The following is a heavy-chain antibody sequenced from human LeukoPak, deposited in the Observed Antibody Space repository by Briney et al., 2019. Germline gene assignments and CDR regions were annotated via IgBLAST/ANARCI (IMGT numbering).Heavy chain of an antibody. CDR1: GYIFTSYG. D-gene: IGHD7-27*01. Sequence: GASVKVSCKASGYIFTSYGISWWRRPPGKGLEWMGWISAYNGNTNYAQKLQGRVTMTTDTSTSTACMELRSLRSDDTAVYYCARASNWGLDYWGQGTLVTVSS. CDR3: ARASNWGLDY. V-gene: IGHV1-18*01. J-gene: IGHJ4*02. CDR2: ISAYNGNT.